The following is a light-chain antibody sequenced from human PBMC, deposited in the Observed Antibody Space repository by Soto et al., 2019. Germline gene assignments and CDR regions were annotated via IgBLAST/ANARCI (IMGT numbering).Light chain of an antibody. Sequence: QSALTQPASVSGSPGQSITISCTGTIYNSVSWYQQYPGKAPKLMISDVANRPSGVSNRFSGSKSGNTASLTISGLQAEDEADYYCSSYTAGHLLFGGGTQLTVL. CDR3: SSYTAGHLL. CDR2: DVA. J-gene: IGLJ2*01. CDR1: IYNS. V-gene: IGLV2-14*01.